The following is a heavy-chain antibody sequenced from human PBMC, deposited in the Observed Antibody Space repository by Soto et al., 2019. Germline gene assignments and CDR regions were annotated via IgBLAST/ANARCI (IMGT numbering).Heavy chain of an antibody. CDR2: IYYSGST. J-gene: IGHJ4*02. V-gene: IGHV4-30-4*01. D-gene: IGHD5-18*01. Sequence: ALSLTSTNSCGRISRVDYQRSWSRQPPGKSWEWIGYIYYSGSTYYNPSLKSRVTISVDTSKNQFSLKLSSVTAADTAVYYCARYTLGVGGYSYRHDVLDDWGQGTLATASS. CDR1: CGRISRVDYQ. CDR3: ARYTLGVGGYSYRHDVLDD.